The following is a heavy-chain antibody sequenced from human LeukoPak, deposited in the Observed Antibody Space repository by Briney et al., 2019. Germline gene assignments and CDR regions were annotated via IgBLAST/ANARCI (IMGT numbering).Heavy chain of an antibody. CDR3: AKGPYGDYLFDY. D-gene: IGHD4-17*01. CDR1: GFTFSSYA. Sequence: GGSLRLSCAASGFTFSSYAMSWVRQTPGKGLEWVSAISGSGGSTYYADSVKGRFTISRDNSKNTLYLQMNSLRAEDTAVYYCAKGPYGDYLFDYWGQGTLVTVSS. CDR2: ISGSGGST. J-gene: IGHJ4*02. V-gene: IGHV3-23*01.